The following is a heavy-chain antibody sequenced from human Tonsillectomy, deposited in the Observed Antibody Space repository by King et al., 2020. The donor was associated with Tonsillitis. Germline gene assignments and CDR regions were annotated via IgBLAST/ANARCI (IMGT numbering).Heavy chain of an antibody. CDR1: GFTFDDYT. D-gene: IGHD2-15*01. Sequence: VQLQESGGIVVQPGGSLRLSCAASGFTFDDYTMHWVRQVPGRGLEWVSLISWDGGTTYYADSVKGRFTISRDNSKNSLYLQMNSLRTEDTALYYCTKPIQYCSGGSCYSQGYFQPWGQGTLVTVSS. J-gene: IGHJ1*01. V-gene: IGHV3-43*01. CDR2: ISWDGGTT. CDR3: TKPIQYCSGGSCYSQGYFQP.